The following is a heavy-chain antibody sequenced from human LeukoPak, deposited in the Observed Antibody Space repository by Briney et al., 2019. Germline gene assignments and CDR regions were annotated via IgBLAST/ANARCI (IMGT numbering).Heavy chain of an antibody. CDR3: AKATVGGYED. V-gene: IGHV3-53*01. D-gene: IGHD5-12*01. CDR1: GITVSSNY. CDR2: VASDGST. Sequence: PGGSLRLSCAASGITVSSNYMSWVRQAPGTGLEWVSVVASDGSTKYADSVKGRFAISRDNSKNTLYLQVNSLRAEDTGVYYCAKATVGGYEDWGQGTLVTVSS. J-gene: IGHJ4*02.